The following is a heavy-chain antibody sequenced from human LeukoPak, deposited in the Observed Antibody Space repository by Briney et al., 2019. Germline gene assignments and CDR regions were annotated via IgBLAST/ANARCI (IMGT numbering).Heavy chain of an antibody. D-gene: IGHD6-6*01. V-gene: IGHV4-34*01. Sequence: SETLSLTCTVSGGSISSYYWSRIRQPPGKGLEWIGEINHSGSTNYNPSLKSRVTISVDTSKNQFSLKLSSVTTADTAVYYCARARGIAARRHFDYWGQGTLVTVSS. CDR1: GGSISSYY. CDR2: INHSGST. J-gene: IGHJ4*02. CDR3: ARARGIAARRHFDY.